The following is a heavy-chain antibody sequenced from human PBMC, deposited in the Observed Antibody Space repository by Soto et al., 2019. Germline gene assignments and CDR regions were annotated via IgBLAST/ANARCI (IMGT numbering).Heavy chain of an antibody. CDR1: GFTFSSYW. CDR2: IKQDGSEK. Sequence: EAQLVESGGGLVQPGGSLRVSCAVSGFTFSSYWMSWVRQAPGKGLEWVAKIKQDGSEKDYVDSVKGRFTISRDNAKNSLYLQVNTLRAEDTAVYFCARGGRDAYDWFDPWGQGTRVTVSS. J-gene: IGHJ5*02. CDR3: ARGGRDAYDWFDP. D-gene: IGHD1-26*01. V-gene: IGHV3-7*01.